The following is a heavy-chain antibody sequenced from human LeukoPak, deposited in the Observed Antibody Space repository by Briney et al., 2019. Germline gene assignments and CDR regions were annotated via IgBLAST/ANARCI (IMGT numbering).Heavy chain of an antibody. CDR2: IIPILGIP. D-gene: IGHD2-21*02. J-gene: IGHJ4*02. V-gene: IGHV1-69*02. CDR3: ASGPQHSCGGGCYSDYFDY. Sequence: GASVKVSCKASGDTFSSYTINWVRQAPGQGLEWMGRIIPILGIPNYAQKFQGRVTITADTSTSTAYMELSSLRSEDAAVYYCASGPQHSCGGGCYSDYFDYWGQGTLVTVSS. CDR1: GDTFSSYT.